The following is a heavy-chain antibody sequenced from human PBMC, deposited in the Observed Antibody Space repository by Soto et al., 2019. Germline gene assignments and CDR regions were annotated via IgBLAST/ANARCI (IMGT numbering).Heavy chain of an antibody. D-gene: IGHD6-6*01. CDR1: GFTFSSYG. J-gene: IGHJ6*02. V-gene: IGHV3-30*18. CDR2: ISYDGSNK. Sequence: QVQLVESGGGVVQPGRSLRLSCAASGFTFSSYGMHWVRQAPGKGLEWVAVISYDGSNKYYADSVKGRFTISRDNSKNTPYLQMNSLRAEDTAVYYCAKVKYSSSLNQVYYYCYSGMDVWGQGTTVTVSS. CDR3: AKVKYSSSLNQVYYYCYSGMDV.